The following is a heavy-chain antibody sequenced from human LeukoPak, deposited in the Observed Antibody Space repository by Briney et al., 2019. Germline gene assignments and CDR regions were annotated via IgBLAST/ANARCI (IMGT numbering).Heavy chain of an antibody. J-gene: IGHJ4*02. CDR1: GGAISSSNNY. V-gene: IGHV4-39*07. Sequence: SETLSLTCTVSGGAISSSNNYWGWIRQAPGKGLEWIGSIYYSGSTYYNSSLKSRVTISLDTSKNQFSLKLSSVTAADTAVYYCARGTGSGYTDYWGQGTLVTVSS. CDR3: ARGTGSGYTDY. CDR2: IYYSGST. D-gene: IGHD3-22*01.